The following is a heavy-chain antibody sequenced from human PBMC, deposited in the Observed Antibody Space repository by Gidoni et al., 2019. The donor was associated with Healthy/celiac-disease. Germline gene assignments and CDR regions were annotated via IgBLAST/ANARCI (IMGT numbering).Heavy chain of an antibody. CDR3: ARRGSSSTSYYFDY. CDR1: GGSISSYY. Sequence: QVQLQESGPGLVKPSETLSLTCTVSGGSISSYYWSWIRQPPGKGLEWIGYIYYSGSTNYNPSLKSRVTISVDTSKNQFSLKLSSVTAADTAVYYCARRGSSSTSYYFDYWGQGTLVTVSS. J-gene: IGHJ4*02. D-gene: IGHD6-6*01. CDR2: IYYSGST. V-gene: IGHV4-59*08.